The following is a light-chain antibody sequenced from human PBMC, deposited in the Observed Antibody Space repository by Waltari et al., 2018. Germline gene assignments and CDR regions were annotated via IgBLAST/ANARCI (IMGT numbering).Light chain of an antibody. V-gene: IGKV3-11*01. CDR2: DAS. Sequence: EIVLTQSPVTLSLSPGERATLSCRASQSVRRYLAWYQQKPGQAPRLLIYDASNRATGIPARFSGSGSGTDFTLTISSLEHEDFAVYYCQQRSNWPPKYTFGQGTKLEIK. CDR3: QQRSNWPPKYT. CDR1: QSVRRY. J-gene: IGKJ2*01.